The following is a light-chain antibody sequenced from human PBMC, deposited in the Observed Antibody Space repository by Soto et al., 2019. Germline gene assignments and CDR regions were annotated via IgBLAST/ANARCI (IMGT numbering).Light chain of an antibody. V-gene: IGKV1-5*01. J-gene: IGKJ1*01. CDR1: QSISSW. CDR3: QQYNSYST. CDR2: DAS. Sequence: DIQMTQSPSTLSASVGDRVTITCRASQSISSWLAWYQQKPGKAPKLLIYDASSLESGVPSRFXGXGXGTXXXXXXXXLQPDDFATYYCQQYNSYSTFGQGTKVEXX.